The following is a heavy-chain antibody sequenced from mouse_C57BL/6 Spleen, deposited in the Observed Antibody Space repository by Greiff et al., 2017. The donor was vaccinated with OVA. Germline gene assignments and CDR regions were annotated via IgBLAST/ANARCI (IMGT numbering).Heavy chain of an antibody. CDR2: IDPSDSYT. Sequence: QVQLKQPGAELVKPGASVKLSCKASGYTFTSYWMQWVKQRPGQGLEWIGEIDPSDSYTNYNQKFKGKATLTVDTSSSTAYMQLSSLTSEDSAVYYCARYDGNYGYFDVWGTGTTVTVSS. J-gene: IGHJ1*03. D-gene: IGHD2-3*01. CDR1: GYTFTSYW. V-gene: IGHV1-50*01. CDR3: ARYDGNYGYFDV.